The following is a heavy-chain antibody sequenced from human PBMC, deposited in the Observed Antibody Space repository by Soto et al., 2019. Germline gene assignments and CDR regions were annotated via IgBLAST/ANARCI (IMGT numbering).Heavy chain of an antibody. J-gene: IGHJ5*02. Sequence: SSETLSLTCTVSGGSISSYYWSWIRQPPGKGLEWIGYIYYSGSTNYNPSLKSRVTISVDTSKNQFSLKLSSVTAADTAVYYCAREHYYDSSGYYLDWFDPWGQGTLVTVSS. D-gene: IGHD3-22*01. CDR1: GGSISSYY. V-gene: IGHV4-59*01. CDR2: IYYSGST. CDR3: AREHYYDSSGYYLDWFDP.